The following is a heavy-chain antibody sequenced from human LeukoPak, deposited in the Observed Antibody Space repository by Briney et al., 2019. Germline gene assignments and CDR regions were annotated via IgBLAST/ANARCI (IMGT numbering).Heavy chain of an antibody. CDR1: GFSVSDNY. D-gene: IGHD6-19*01. J-gene: IGHJ1*01. Sequence: GGSLRLSCAASGFSVSDNYMTWVRQAPGKGLEWVSVIYAGGNTYYADSVKGRFTISRDNSKNTLFLQMDSLRAEDTAIYYCARAGQWLEYFHHWGQGTLVTVSS. CDR2: IYAGGNT. V-gene: IGHV3-53*01. CDR3: ARAGQWLEYFHH.